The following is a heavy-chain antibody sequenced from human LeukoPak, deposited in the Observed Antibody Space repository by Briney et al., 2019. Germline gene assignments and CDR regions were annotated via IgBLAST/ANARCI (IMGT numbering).Heavy chain of an antibody. V-gene: IGHV4-39*01. J-gene: IGHJ4*02. CDR1: GGSISSSRYY. CDR3: GRRRYCSGGSCLDY. D-gene: IGHD2-15*01. Sequence: PSETLSLTCTVSGGSISSSRYYWGWIRQPPGKGLEWIGCIYYSGSTYYNPSLKSRVTISVDTSKNQFSLKLSSVTAADTAVYYCGRRRYCSGGSCLDYWGQGALVIVSS. CDR2: IYYSGST.